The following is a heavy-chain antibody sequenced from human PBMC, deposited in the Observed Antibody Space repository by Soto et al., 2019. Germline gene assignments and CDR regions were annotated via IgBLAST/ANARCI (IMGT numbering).Heavy chain of an antibody. CDR3: ARLDYGDYQAPPYYFDY. CDR1: GGSISSYY. J-gene: IGHJ4*02. V-gene: IGHV4-59*08. D-gene: IGHD4-17*01. Sequence: SETLSLTCTVSGGSISSYYWSWIRQPPGKGLEWIGYIYYSGSTNYNPSLKSRVTISVDTSKNQFSLKLSSVTAADTAVYYCARLDYGDYQAPPYYFDYWGQGTLVTVSS. CDR2: IYYSGST.